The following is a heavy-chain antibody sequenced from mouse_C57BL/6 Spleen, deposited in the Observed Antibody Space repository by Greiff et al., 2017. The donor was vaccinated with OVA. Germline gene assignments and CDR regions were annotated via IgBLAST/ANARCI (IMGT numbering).Heavy chain of an antibody. CDR1: GFTFSDYG. D-gene: IGHD2-2*01. Sequence: EVLLVESGGGLVKPGGSLKLSCAASGFTFSDYGMHWVRQAPEKGLEWVAYISSGSSTIYYADTVKGRVTISRDNAKNTLFLQKTSLRSEDTAVYYCARHGYDYWGQGTTLTVSA. CDR3: ARHGYDY. V-gene: IGHV5-17*01. J-gene: IGHJ2*01. CDR2: ISSGSSTI.